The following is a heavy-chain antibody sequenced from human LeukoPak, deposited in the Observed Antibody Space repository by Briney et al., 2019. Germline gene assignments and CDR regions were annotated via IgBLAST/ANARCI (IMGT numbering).Heavy chain of an antibody. J-gene: IGHJ4*02. CDR1: GNTFTGYY. Sequence: GASVKVSCKASGNTFTGYYMHWVRQAPGQGLEWMGGIIPIFGTANYAQKFQGRVTITTDESTSTAYMELSSLRSEDTAVYYCATLRGYSYGPPGYWGQGTLVTVSS. CDR3: ATLRGYSYGPPGY. CDR2: IIPIFGTA. D-gene: IGHD5-18*01. V-gene: IGHV1-69*05.